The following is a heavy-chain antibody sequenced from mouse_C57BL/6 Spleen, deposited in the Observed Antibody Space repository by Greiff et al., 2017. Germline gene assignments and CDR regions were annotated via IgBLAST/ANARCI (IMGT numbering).Heavy chain of an antibody. CDR2: ISNGGGST. Sequence: EVKLEESGGGLVQPGGSLKLSCAASGFTFSDYYMYWVRQTPEKRLEWVAYISNGGGSTYYPDTVKGRFTISRDNAKNTLYLQMSRLKSEDTAMYYCASHDVWGTGTTVTVSS. V-gene: IGHV5-12*01. CDR3: ASHDV. CDR1: GFTFSDYY. J-gene: IGHJ1*03.